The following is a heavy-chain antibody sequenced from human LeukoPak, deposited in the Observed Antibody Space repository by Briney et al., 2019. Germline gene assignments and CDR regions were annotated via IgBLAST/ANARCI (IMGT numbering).Heavy chain of an antibody. D-gene: IGHD5-18*01. CDR1: GFTFSSYG. CDR2: IWYDGSNK. CDR3: ARDSSYGFNDY. Sequence: GGSLRLSCAASGFTFSSYGMHWVRQAPGKGLEWVAVIWYDGSNKYYADSVKGRFTISRDNSKNTLYLQMNSLRAEDTAVYYCARDSSYGFNDYWGQGTLVTVSS. J-gene: IGHJ4*02. V-gene: IGHV3-33*01.